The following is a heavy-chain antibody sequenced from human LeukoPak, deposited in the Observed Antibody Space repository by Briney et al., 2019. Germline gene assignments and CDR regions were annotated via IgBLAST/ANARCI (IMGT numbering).Heavy chain of an antibody. D-gene: IGHD4-11*01. J-gene: IGHJ4*02. V-gene: IGHV3-7*04. CDR2: IKQDGSEK. CDR3: ARDNKLQTGFDY. CDR1: GFTISTNY. Sequence: GGSLRLSCAASGFTISTNYMSWVRQAPGKGLEWVANIKQDGSEKYYVDSVKGRFTISRDNAKNSLYLQMNSLRAEDTAVYYCARDNKLQTGFDYWGQGTLVTVSS.